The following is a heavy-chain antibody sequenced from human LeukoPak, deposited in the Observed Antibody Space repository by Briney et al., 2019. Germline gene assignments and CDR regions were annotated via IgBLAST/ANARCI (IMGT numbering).Heavy chain of an antibody. D-gene: IGHD3-10*01. Sequence: SETLSLTCIVSGASIRRSGYYWTWIRQHPGEGLEWIGSIYYSGATSYNPSLESRLTMSVDTSNQFSLKLTSVTAADTAVHYCARERMDYSNSGNFYDYFDYWGQGALVTVSS. CDR3: ARERMDYSNSGNFYDYFDY. CDR1: GASIRRSGYY. V-gene: IGHV4-31*03. CDR2: IYYSGAT. J-gene: IGHJ4*02.